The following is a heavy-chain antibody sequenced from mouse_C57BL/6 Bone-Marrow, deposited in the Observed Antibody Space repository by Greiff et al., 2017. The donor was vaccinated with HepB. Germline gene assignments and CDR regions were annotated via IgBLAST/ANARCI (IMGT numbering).Heavy chain of an antibody. D-gene: IGHD1-1*01. CDR2: ISYDGSN. J-gene: IGHJ3*01. CDR1: GYSITSGYY. CDR3: ASPPYYYGSSAWFAY. Sequence: EVKLMESGPGLVKPSQSLSLTCSVTGYSITSGYYWNWIRQFPGNKLEWMGYISYDGSNNYNPSLKNRISITRDTSKNQFFLKLNSVTTEDTATYYCASPPYYYGSSAWFAYWGQGTLVTVSA. V-gene: IGHV3-6*01.